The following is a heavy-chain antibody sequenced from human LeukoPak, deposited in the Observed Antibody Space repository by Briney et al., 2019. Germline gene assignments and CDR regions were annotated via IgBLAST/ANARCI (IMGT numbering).Heavy chain of an antibody. CDR1: GYIFSDYY. Sequence: ASVKVSCKASGYIFSDYYMHWVRQATGQGLEWMGWMNPNSGNTGYAQKFQGRVTMTRNTSISTAYMELSSLRSEDTAVYYCARGMTVAGVAAAATIDAFDIWGQGTMVTVSS. V-gene: IGHV1-8*02. CDR3: ARGMTVAGVAAAATIDAFDI. J-gene: IGHJ3*02. D-gene: IGHD6-13*01. CDR2: MNPNSGNT.